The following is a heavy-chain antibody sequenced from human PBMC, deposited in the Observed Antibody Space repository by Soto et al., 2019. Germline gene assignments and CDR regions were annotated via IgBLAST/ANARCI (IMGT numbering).Heavy chain of an antibody. CDR3: ARAGDILTGYYNPYYYYYGMDV. D-gene: IGHD3-9*01. V-gene: IGHV1-18*04. J-gene: IGHJ6*02. CDR2: ISAYNGNT. CDR1: GYTFTSYG. Sequence: ASVKVSCKASGYTFTSYGISWVRQAPGQGLEWMGWISAYNGNTNYAQKLQGRVTMTTDTSTSTAYMELRSLRSDDTAVYYCARAGDILTGYYNPYYYYYGMDVWGQGTTVTVAS.